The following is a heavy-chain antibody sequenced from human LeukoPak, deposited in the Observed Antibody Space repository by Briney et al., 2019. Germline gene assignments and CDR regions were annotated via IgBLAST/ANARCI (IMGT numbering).Heavy chain of an antibody. J-gene: IGHJ4*02. Sequence: ASVKVSCKASGYTFTGYYMHWVRQAPGQGLEWMGWINPNSGGTNYAQKFQGRVTMTRDTSISTAYMELSRLRSDDTAVYYYARDRVRTTALIDYWGQGTLVTVSS. CDR3: ARDRVRTTALIDY. D-gene: IGHD4-17*01. V-gene: IGHV1-2*02. CDR1: GYTFTGYY. CDR2: INPNSGGT.